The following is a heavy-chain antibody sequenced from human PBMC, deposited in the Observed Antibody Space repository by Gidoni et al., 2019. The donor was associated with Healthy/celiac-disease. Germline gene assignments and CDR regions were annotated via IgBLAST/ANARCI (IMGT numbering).Heavy chain of an antibody. V-gene: IGHV4-59*01. D-gene: IGHD2-15*01. J-gene: IGHJ2*01. CDR1: GGSISRYY. CDR3: ARGPRGYCSGGSCYSEWYFDL. CDR2: IYYSGST. Sequence: QVQLQESGPGLVKPSETLSLTCTVSGGSISRYYWSWIRQPPGKGLEWIGYIYYSGSTNYNPALKSRVTRSVDTSKNQFSLKLSSVTAADTAVYYCARGPRGYCSGGSCYSEWYFDLWGRGTLVTVSS.